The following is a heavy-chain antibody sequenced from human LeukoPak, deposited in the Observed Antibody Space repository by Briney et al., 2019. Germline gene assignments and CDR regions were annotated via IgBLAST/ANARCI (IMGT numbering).Heavy chain of an antibody. CDR1: GYTFTGYY. J-gene: IGHJ4*02. V-gene: IGHV1-2*02. D-gene: IGHD3-9*01. CDR2: INPNSGGT. CDR3: AGKYYDILTGQIPGYDY. Sequence: GASVKVSCKASGYTFTGYYMHWVRQAPGQGLEWMGWINPNSGGTNYAQKFQGRVTMTRDTSISTAYMELSSLRSEDTAVYYCAGKYYDILTGQIPGYDYWGQGTLVTVSS.